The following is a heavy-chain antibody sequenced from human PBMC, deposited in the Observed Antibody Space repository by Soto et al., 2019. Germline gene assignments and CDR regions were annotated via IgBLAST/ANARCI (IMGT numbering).Heavy chain of an antibody. Sequence: QVQLVESGGGVVQPGRSLRLSCAASGFTFSSYGMHWVRQAPGKGLEWVAVISYDGSNKYYADSVKGRFTISRDNSKNTLYLQMNSLRAEDTAVYYCAKPVAALTSYFDYWGQGTLVTVSS. CDR1: GFTFSSYG. CDR2: ISYDGSNK. CDR3: AKPVAALTSYFDY. D-gene: IGHD6-6*01. J-gene: IGHJ4*02. V-gene: IGHV3-30*18.